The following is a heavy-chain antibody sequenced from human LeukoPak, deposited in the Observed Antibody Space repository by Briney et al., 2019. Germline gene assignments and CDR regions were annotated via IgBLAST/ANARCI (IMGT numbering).Heavy chain of an antibody. CDR2: VGTSSGNT. J-gene: IGHJ4*02. CDR1: GFTFSDYS. Sequence: GGSLRLSCAASGFTFSDYSMNWVRQAPGKGLEWISYVGTSSGNTKYADSVKGRFTISGDSAKNSVFLQMNSLRVEETAVYYCARDHRYAFDNWGQGTLVTVSS. CDR3: ARDHRYAFDN. D-gene: IGHD5-12*01. V-gene: IGHV3-48*04.